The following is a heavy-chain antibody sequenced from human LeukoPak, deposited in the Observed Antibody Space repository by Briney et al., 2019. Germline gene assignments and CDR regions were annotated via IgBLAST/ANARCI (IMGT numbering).Heavy chain of an antibody. D-gene: IGHD2-15*01. CDR2: IXXSGST. Sequence: SXYSIXSGYYWGWIRQPPGKGLEWIXSIXXSGSTYYNPSLKSRVTISVDTSKNQFSLKLSSVTAADTAVYYCARVPFYCSGGSCYLGYFDYWGQGTLVTVSS. CDR3: ARVPFYCSGGSCYLGYFDY. CDR1: XYSIXSGYY. V-gene: IGHV4-38-2*02. J-gene: IGHJ4*02.